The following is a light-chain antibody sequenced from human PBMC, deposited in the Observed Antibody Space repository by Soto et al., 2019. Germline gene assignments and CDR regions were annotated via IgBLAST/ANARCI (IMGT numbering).Light chain of an antibody. Sequence: QSALTQPASVSGSPGQSITISCTGTSSDVGSYKLVSWYQQYPGKAPKLILYEVNKRPSGVSNRFSGSKSGNSTFLTVSGLQAEDETVYSCRSYAVGSALYVFGTGGKVTVL. CDR3: RSYAVGSALYV. V-gene: IGLV2-23*02. J-gene: IGLJ1*01. CDR2: EVN. CDR1: SSDVGSYKL.